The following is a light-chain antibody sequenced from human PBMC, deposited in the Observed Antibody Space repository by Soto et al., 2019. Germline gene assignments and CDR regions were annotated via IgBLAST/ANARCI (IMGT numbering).Light chain of an antibody. CDR2: EDI. Sequence: QSVLTQPASVSGSPGQSITISCTGTSSDVGTYNLVSWYQQHPGKAPKFLIYEDIKRPSGVSNRFSGSKSGNTASLTISGLQAEDEADYFCCSYAGSRTFVIFGGGTKLTVL. CDR1: SSDVGTYNL. V-gene: IGLV2-23*02. CDR3: CSYAGSRTFVI. J-gene: IGLJ2*01.